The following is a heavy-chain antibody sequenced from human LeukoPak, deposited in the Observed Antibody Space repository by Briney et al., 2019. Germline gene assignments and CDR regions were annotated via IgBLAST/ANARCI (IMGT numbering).Heavy chain of an antibody. CDR2: IYSGGST. CDR1: GFTVSRNY. J-gene: IGHJ3*02. CDR3: AKDSVRGYSGYGNDGFDI. D-gene: IGHD5-12*01. V-gene: IGHV3-53*01. Sequence: AGGSLRLSCAASGFTVSRNYMNWVRQAPGRGLEWVSVIYSGGSTYYADSVKGRFAISRDNSKNTLYLQMNSLRAEDTALYYCAKDSVRGYSGYGNDGFDIWGQGTMVTVSS.